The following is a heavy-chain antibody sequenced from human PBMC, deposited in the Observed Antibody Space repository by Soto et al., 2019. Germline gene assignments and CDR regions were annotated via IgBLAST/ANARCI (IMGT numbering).Heavy chain of an antibody. CDR1: GGSISSGDYY. J-gene: IGHJ6*02. Sequence: PSETLSLTCTVSGGSISSGDYYWSWIRQPPGKGLEWIGYIYYSGSTYYNPSLKSRVTISVDTSKNQFSLKLSSVTAADTAVYYCARDQRKLLWFGELLNRPYDYYGMDVWGQGTTVTVSS. V-gene: IGHV4-30-4*01. CDR2: IYYSGST. CDR3: ARDQRKLLWFGELLNRPYDYYGMDV. D-gene: IGHD3-10*01.